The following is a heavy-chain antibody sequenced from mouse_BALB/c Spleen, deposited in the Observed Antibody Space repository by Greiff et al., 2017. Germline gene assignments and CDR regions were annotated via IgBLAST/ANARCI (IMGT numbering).Heavy chain of an antibody. Sequence: EVQLVESGGGLVKPGGSLKLSCAASGFAFSSYDMSWVRQTPEKRLEWVAYISSGGGSTYYPDTVKGRFTISRDNAKNTLYLQMSSLKSEDTAMYYCARHDGYFDYWGQGTTLTVSS. CDR3: ARHDGYFDY. CDR2: ISSGGGST. J-gene: IGHJ2*01. D-gene: IGHD2-3*01. CDR1: GFAFSSYD. V-gene: IGHV5-12-1*01.